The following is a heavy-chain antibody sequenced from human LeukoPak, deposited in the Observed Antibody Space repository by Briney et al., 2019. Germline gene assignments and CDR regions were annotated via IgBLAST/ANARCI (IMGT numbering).Heavy chain of an antibody. V-gene: IGHV1-18*01. J-gene: IGHJ4*02. CDR1: GYTFTSYG. CDR3: ARVHYDILTGYSYFDY. Sequence: ASVKVSCKASGYTFTSYGISWVRQAPGQGLEWMGWISAYNDNTNYAQKLQGRVTMTTDTSTSTAYMELRSLRSDDTAVYYCARVHYDILTGYSYFDYWGQGTLVTVSP. D-gene: IGHD3-9*01. CDR2: ISAYNDNT.